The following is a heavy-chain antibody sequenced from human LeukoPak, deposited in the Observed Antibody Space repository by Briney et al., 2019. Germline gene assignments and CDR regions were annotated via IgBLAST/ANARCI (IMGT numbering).Heavy chain of an antibody. V-gene: IGHV1-2*02. D-gene: IGHD4-17*01. CDR2: INPNSGGT. J-gene: IGHJ4*02. CDR3: ARQNPSDYGDELDY. CDR1: GYTFTGYY. Sequence: ASVKVSCKASGYTFTGYYMHWVRQAPGQGLEWMGWINPNSGGTNYAQKFQGRVTMTRDTSISTAYMELSRLRSDDTAVYYCARQNPSDYGDELDYWGQGTLVTVSS.